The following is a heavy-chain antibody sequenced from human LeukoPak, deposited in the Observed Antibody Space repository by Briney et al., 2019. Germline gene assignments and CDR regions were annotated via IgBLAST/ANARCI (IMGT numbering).Heavy chain of an antibody. D-gene: IGHD1-1*01. CDR2: IYYSGST. CDR3: ARGARGQLASYYYYYMDV. CDR1: GGSISSYY. J-gene: IGHJ6*03. V-gene: IGHV4-59*01. Sequence: PSETLSLTCTVSGGSISSYYWSWIRQPPGKGLEWLGYIYYSGSTNYNPSLKSRVTISVDTSKNQFSLKLSSVTAAGTAVYYCARGARGQLASYYYYYMDVWGKGTTVTVSS.